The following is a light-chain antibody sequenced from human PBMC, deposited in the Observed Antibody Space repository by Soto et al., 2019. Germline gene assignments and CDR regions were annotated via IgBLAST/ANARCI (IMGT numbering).Light chain of an antibody. CDR2: EVS. V-gene: IGLV2-14*01. CDR1: SSDVGGYNY. CDR3: SSYTSSSTPYV. Sequence: QSALTQPASVSGSPXQXITISCTGTSSDVGGYNYVSWYKQHPGKVPKLMIYEVSNRPSGVSNRFSGSKSGNTASLTISGLQAEDEADYYCSSYTSSSTPYVFGTGTKVTVL. J-gene: IGLJ1*01.